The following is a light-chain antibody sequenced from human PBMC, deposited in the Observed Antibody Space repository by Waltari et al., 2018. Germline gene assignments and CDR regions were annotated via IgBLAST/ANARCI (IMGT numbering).Light chain of an antibody. CDR2: DVS. J-gene: IGLJ2*01. CDR1: SSDVGAYNY. Sequence: QSALTQPASVSGSPGQSISISCTGTSSDVGAYNYVSWYQQHTGKAPKLMIFDVSNRPSGVFTRFSGSKSGKTASLTISGLQAEDEADYYCSSYISSSTLELFGGGTSLTVL. CDR3: SSYISSSTLEL. V-gene: IGLV2-14*03.